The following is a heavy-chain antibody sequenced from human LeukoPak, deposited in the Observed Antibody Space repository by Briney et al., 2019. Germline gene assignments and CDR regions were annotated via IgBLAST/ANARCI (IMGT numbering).Heavy chain of an antibody. CDR1: GGSISSSSYY. CDR2: IYFSGGS. D-gene: IGHD6-19*01. V-gene: IGHV4-39*07. J-gene: IGHJ5*01. CDR3: ARSRLYSSGWFDS. Sequence: SETLSLTCSVSGGSISSSSYYWGWIRQPPGKGLEWIGSIYFSGGSYYNPSLKSRVNISVDTSKNQFSLELSSLTAADTAVYYCARSRLYSSGWFDSWGQGTLVTVSS.